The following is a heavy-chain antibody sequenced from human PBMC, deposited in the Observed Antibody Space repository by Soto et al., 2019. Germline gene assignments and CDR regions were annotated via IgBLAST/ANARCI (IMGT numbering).Heavy chain of an antibody. D-gene: IGHD1-1*01. J-gene: IGHJ4*02. Sequence: EVQLVESGGYLVQPGGSRRLSCEASGFSFSRYWMTWVRQAPGKRLEYVDSISQDGSEKNYVDSVMGRFTISRDNAKTQSSLHMNSLRAEDTAVYYCMTTTRDRPFDYWGQGTLVTVSS. CDR3: MTTTRDRPFDY. CDR1: GFSFSRYW. V-gene: IGHV3-7*03. CDR2: ISQDGSEK.